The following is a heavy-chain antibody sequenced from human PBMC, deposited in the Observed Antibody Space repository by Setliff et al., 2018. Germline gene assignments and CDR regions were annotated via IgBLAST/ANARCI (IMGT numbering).Heavy chain of an antibody. CDR3: ARRKYGDYTDS. V-gene: IGHV4-4*07. J-gene: IGHJ5*01. D-gene: IGHD4-17*01. CDR2: IYSDENT. CDR1: GDSFSSYS. Sequence: SETLSLTCGVSGDSFSSYSWNWIRQPAGRAPEWIGRIYSDENTDYNPSLKSRVTISVDTSKNQFSLKLSSVTAADTAVYYCARRKYGDYTDSWGQGTLVTVSS.